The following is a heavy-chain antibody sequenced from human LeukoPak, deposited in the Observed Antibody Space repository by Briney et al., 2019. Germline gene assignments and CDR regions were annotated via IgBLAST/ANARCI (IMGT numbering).Heavy chain of an antibody. CDR2: IYHSGST. D-gene: IGHD2-15*01. CDR3: ARENCSGGSCYSKVVDY. CDR1: GDSISTSNSY. J-gene: IGHJ4*02. V-gene: IGHV4-39*07. Sequence: SETLSLTCTVSGDSISTSNSYWGWIRQPPGKGLEWIGSIYHSGSTYYNPSLKSRVTISVDTSKNQFSLKLSSVTAADTAVYYCARENCSGGSCYSKVVDYWGQGTLVTVSS.